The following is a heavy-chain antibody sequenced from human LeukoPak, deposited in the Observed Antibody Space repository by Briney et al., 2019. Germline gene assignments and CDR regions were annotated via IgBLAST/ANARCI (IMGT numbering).Heavy chain of an antibody. J-gene: IGHJ4*02. V-gene: IGHV1-24*01. CDR2: FDPEDGET. CDR3: ATEHYCSGGSCYGYYLDY. D-gene: IGHD2-15*01. CDR1: GYTLTELS. Sequence: ASVKVSCKVSGYTLTELSMHWVRQAPGKGLEWMGGFDPEDGETIYAQKFQGRVTMTEDTSTDTAYMELSSLRSEDTAVYYCATEHYCSGGSCYGYYLDYWGQGTLVTVSS.